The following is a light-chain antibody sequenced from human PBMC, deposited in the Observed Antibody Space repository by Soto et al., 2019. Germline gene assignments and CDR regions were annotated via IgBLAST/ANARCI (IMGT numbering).Light chain of an antibody. CDR2: GAS. CDR1: QSVSSN. Sequence: EIEMTQSPSTLSVSPGERATLSCRASQSVSSNLAWYQQKPGQAPRLLISGASTRATGIPARFSGSGSGTEFTLTISSLQSEDFAVYYCQQYNNWPPLTFGGGTKVEIK. CDR3: QQYNNWPPLT. V-gene: IGKV3-15*01. J-gene: IGKJ4*01.